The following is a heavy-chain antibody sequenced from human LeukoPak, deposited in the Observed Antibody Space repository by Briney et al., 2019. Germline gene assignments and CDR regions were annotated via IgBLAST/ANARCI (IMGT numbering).Heavy chain of an antibody. CDR1: GFTFGSYA. V-gene: IGHV3-23*01. J-gene: IGHJ4*02. Sequence: PGGSLRLSCAASGFTFGSYAMTWVRQAPGKGLEWVSVISGSGGNAYYADSVKGRFTISRDNFKNTLYLQMNSLTAEDTAIYYCAKGGTSSWYFVFDYWGQGVLVTVSS. CDR2: ISGSGGNA. D-gene: IGHD6-13*01. CDR3: AKGGTSSWYFVFDY.